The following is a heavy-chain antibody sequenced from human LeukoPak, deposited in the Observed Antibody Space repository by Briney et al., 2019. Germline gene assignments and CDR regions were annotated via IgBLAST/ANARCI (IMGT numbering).Heavy chain of an antibody. V-gene: IGHV3-23*01. Sequence: GGSLRLSCAASGFTSSSYTMNWVRQAPGKGLEWVSAISGSGGSTYYADSVKGRFTISRDNSKNTLYLQMNSLRAEDTAVYYCAKTWGVVAATDWFDPWGQGTLVTVSS. CDR2: ISGSGGST. CDR1: GFTSSSYT. D-gene: IGHD2-15*01. J-gene: IGHJ5*02. CDR3: AKTWGVVAATDWFDP.